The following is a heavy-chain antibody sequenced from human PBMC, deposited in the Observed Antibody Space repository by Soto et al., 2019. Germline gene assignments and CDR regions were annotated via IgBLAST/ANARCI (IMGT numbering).Heavy chain of an antibody. CDR3: ARDGDIVATPPYYYYGMDV. D-gene: IGHD5-12*01. CDR1: GSSISSYY. CDR2: IYYSGST. J-gene: IGHJ6*02. V-gene: IGHV4-59*01. Sequence: PSETLSLTCTISGSSISSYYWSWIRQPPGKGLEWIGYIYYSGSTNYNPSLKSRVTISVDTSKNQFSLKLSSVTAADTAVYYCARDGDIVATPPYYYYGMDVWGQGTTVTVSS.